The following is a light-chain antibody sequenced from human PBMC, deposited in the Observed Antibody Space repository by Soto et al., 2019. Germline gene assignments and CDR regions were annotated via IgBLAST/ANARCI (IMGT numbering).Light chain of an antibody. CDR2: GAS. CDR1: QSVSSN. J-gene: IGKJ4*01. V-gene: IGKV3-15*01. CDR3: QQYENWPQLT. Sequence: EIMMKQSPATLSVSPGERATLSCRASQSVSSNLAWYQQKPGQAPRLLIYGASSRAPGIPTRFSGSGSGTEFTLTISSLQSEDFAVYYCQQYENWPQLTFGGGTKVAIK.